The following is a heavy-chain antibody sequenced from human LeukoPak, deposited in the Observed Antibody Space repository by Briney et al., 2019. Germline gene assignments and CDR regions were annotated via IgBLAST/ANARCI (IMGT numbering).Heavy chain of an antibody. CDR1: GFTFSNYW. D-gene: IGHD3-9*01. V-gene: IGHV3-74*01. Sequence: GGPLRLSCAASGFTFSNYWMHWVRQAPGKGLVWVSRIKGDGSHTIYADSVKGRFTISRDNAKNTPYLQMKSLRAEDTAVYYCVRDWDHFDFDSWGLGTLVTVSS. J-gene: IGHJ5*01. CDR3: VRDWDHFDFDS. CDR2: IKGDGSHT.